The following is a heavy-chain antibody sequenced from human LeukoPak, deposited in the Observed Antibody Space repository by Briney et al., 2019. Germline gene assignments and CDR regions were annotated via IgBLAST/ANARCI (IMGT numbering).Heavy chain of an antibody. J-gene: IGHJ4*02. CDR3: VRPSFPGEPPKY. Sequence: NPSETLSLTCAVSGDSINRVYYWGWIRQPPGKGLEWIAIINHSGAIYYNPSLRSRVTMSVDTSKNQFSLRLSSETAADTAVYYCVRPSFPGEPPKYWGKGTLVTVSS. CDR2: INHSGAI. CDR1: GDSINRVYY. V-gene: IGHV4-38-2*01. D-gene: IGHD4-17*01.